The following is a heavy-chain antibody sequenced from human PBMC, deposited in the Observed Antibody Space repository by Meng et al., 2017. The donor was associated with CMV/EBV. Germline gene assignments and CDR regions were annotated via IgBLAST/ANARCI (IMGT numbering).Heavy chain of an antibody. D-gene: IGHD6-19*01. CDR1: GGTFSSYA. Sequence: QVQLVQSGAEVKKPGSSVTVSCTASGGTFSSYAISWVRQAPGQGLEWMGGIIPIFGTANYAQKFQGRVTITADESTSTAYMELSSLRSEDTAVYYCARDGTDSSGWYKQYYFDYWGQGTLVTVSS. CDR3: ARDGTDSSGWYKQYYFDY. CDR2: IIPIFGTA. V-gene: IGHV1-69*12. J-gene: IGHJ4*02.